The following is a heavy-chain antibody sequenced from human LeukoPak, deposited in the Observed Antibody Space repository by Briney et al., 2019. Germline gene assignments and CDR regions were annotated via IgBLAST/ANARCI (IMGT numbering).Heavy chain of an antibody. V-gene: IGHV3-21*04. CDR2: ISRRSTYI. CDR1: GFTVSNYT. D-gene: IGHD1-7*01. J-gene: IGHJ6*03. CDR3: ARGNSEYYYYYMDV. Sequence: GGSLRLSCAASGFTVSNYTINWVRQPPGKGLEWVSSISRRSTYIYYADSVKGRFTISKDNAKNSLYLQMNSLRAEDTAVYYCARGNSEYYYYYMDVWGKGTTVTISS.